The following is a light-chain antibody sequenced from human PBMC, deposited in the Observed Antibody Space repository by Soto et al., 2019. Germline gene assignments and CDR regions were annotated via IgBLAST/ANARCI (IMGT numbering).Light chain of an antibody. CDR3: QQYDNLPLT. V-gene: IGKV1-33*01. CDR1: QDISNY. CDR2: DAS. Sequence: DIQMTQSPSSLSASVGDRVTIVCHASQDISNYLNWYQQKPGKAPKXLIYDASNLETGVPSRFSGSGSGADFTLTISSLQPEDIATYYCQQYDNLPLTFGGGTKVDIK. J-gene: IGKJ4*01.